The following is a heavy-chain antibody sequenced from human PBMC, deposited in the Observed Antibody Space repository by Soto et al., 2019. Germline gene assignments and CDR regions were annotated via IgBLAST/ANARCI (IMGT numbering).Heavy chain of an antibody. CDR3: ARHGWHTADYYFDS. J-gene: IGHJ4*02. V-gene: IGHV5-51*03. Sequence: EVQLVQSTAEVGKPGESLKISCEASGYSFISNWIGWVRQMPGKGLEWVAIIYPADSDARYSPSFQGRVTISTDKSISTAYLQWRSLQASDTAIYYCARHGWHTADYYFDSWGQGTLVTVSS. CDR2: IYPADSDA. CDR1: GYSFISNW. D-gene: IGHD2-15*01.